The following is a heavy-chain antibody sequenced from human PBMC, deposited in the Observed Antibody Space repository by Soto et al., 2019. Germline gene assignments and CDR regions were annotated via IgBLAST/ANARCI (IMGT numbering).Heavy chain of an antibody. D-gene: IGHD3-22*01. V-gene: IGHV4-59*01. Sequence: SETLSLTCTVSGGSISSYYWSWIRQPPGKGLEWIGHIYYSGSTNYNPSLKSRVTISVDTSKNQFSLKLSSVTAADTAVYYCARAPRDSSGYYGYFDYWGQGTLVTVSS. CDR3: ARAPRDSSGYYGYFDY. CDR2: IYYSGST. CDR1: GGSISSYY. J-gene: IGHJ4*02.